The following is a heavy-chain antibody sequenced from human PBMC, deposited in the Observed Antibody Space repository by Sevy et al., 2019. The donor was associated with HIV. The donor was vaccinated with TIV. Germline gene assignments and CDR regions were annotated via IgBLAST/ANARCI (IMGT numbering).Heavy chain of an antibody. CDR2: ISYDGSNK. D-gene: IGHD3-10*01. V-gene: IGHV3-30-3*01. CDR1: GFTFSNYA. CDR3: ARDLLRFGELAETDYFDY. Sequence: GGSLRLSCAASGFTFSNYAMHWVRQAPGKGLEWVAVISYDGSNKYYADSVKGRFTISRDNSKNTLYLQMNSLRAEDTAVYYCARDLLRFGELAETDYFDYWGQGTLVTVSS. J-gene: IGHJ4*02.